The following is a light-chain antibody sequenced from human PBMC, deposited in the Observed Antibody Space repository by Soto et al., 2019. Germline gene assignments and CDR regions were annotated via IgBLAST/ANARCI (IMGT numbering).Light chain of an antibody. CDR3: QQHNSLPPT. V-gene: IGKV1-9*01. CDR2: DAS. J-gene: IGKJ5*01. Sequence: PCVRPASGGESVTVTSRASQDIGNYLAWYQQKAGRAPKLLIYDASNLEREVPSRFSGSGSGTEFTLTISSLQPEDFATYYCQQHNSLPPTFGQGTRLEIK. CDR1: QDIGNY.